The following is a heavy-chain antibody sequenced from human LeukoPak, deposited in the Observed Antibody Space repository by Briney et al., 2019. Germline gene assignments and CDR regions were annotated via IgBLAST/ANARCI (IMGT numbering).Heavy chain of an antibody. CDR3: ASEVGPSEFDY. Sequence: GGSLRLSCAASGFSFSDYIMHWVRQAPGKGLEWVALIAHDGTYKHCADYVEGRFTISRDNSKNTLYLQMNSLRGEDTAVYYCASEVGPSEFDYWGQGTLVTVSS. V-gene: IGHV3-30-3*01. CDR2: IAHDGTYK. CDR1: GFSFSDYI. J-gene: IGHJ4*02. D-gene: IGHD1-26*01.